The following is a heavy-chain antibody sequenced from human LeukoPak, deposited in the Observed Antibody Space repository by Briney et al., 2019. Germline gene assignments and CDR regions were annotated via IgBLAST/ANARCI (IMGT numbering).Heavy chain of an antibody. Sequence: GGSLRLSCAASGFTVSSNYMSWVRRAPGKGLEWVSVIYSGGSTYYADSVKGRFTISRDNSKNTLYLQMNSLRAEDTAVYYCARDDIVVVPAAILNTEYYYMDVWGKGTTVTVSS. D-gene: IGHD2-2*02. V-gene: IGHV3-66*02. J-gene: IGHJ6*03. CDR3: ARDDIVVVPAAILNTEYYYMDV. CDR1: GFTVSSNY. CDR2: IYSGGST.